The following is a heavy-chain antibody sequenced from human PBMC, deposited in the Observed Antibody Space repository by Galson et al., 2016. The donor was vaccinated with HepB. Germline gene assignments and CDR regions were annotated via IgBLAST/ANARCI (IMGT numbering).Heavy chain of an antibody. J-gene: IGHJ4*02. CDR2: ISSDGSST. CDR1: GFTFSSYW. Sequence: SLRLSCAASGFTFSSYWMHWVRQAPGEGLLWVSRISSDGSSTNFADPVKGRFTISRDNAKNMLYLQMNSLRAEDTAVYYCARGNWGLADYWGQGTLVTVSS. V-gene: IGHV3-74*01. D-gene: IGHD7-27*01. CDR3: ARGNWGLADY.